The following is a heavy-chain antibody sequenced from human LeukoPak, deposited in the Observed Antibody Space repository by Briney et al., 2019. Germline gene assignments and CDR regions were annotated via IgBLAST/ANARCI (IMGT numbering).Heavy chain of an antibody. CDR1: GGTFSSYA. CDR3: ASHDHCSSTSCTYFDY. J-gene: IGHJ4*02. CDR2: IIPIFGTA. D-gene: IGHD2-2*01. V-gene: IGHV1-69*06. Sequence: SVKLSCKASGGTFSSYAISWVRQAPGQGLEWMGGIIPIFGTANYAQTLTGRVTITADKSTSTAYMELSSLRSEDTAVYYCASHDHCSSTSCTYFDYWGQGTLVTVSS.